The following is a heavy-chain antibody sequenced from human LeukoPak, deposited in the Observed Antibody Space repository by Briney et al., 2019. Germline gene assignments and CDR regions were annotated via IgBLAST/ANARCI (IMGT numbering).Heavy chain of an antibody. CDR2: IYSDNT. V-gene: IGHV3-53*01. D-gene: IGHD4/OR15-4a*01. Sequence: PGGSLRHSCTVSGFTVSSNSMSWVRQAPGKGLEWVSFIYSDNTHYSDSVKGRFTISRYNSKNTLYLQVNSLRAEDTAVYYCARRAGAYSHPYDYWGQGTLVTVSS. CDR3: ARRAGAYSHPYDY. J-gene: IGHJ4*02. CDR1: GFTVSSNS.